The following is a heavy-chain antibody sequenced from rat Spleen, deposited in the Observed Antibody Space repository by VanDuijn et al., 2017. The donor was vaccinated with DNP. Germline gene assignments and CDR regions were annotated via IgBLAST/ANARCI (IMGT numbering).Heavy chain of an antibody. CDR1: GFTFSDYY. Sequence: EVQLVESGGGLVQPGGSLKLSCAASGFTFSDYYMAWVRQAPTKGLEWVAYISFDGAGTYNGDSVKGRFTISRDNAGNTVYLQMSSLRSEDTATYYCVKDIRFDYWGQGVMVTVSS. V-gene: IGHV5-20*01. J-gene: IGHJ2*01. D-gene: IGHD3-8*01. CDR2: ISFDGAGT. CDR3: VKDIRFDY.